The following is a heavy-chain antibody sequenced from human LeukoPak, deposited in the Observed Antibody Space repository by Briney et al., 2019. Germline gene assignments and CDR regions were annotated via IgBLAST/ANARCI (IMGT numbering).Heavy chain of an antibody. CDR2: IYYSGST. CDR1: GGSISSYY. Sequence: SETLSLTCTVSGGSISSYYWSWIRQPPGKGLEWIGYIYYSGSTSYNPSLKSRVTISVDTSKNQFSLKLSSVTAADTAVYYCARTYSSGWSVEYFQHWGQGTLVTVSS. CDR3: ARTYSSGWSVEYFQH. V-gene: IGHV4-59*01. J-gene: IGHJ1*01. D-gene: IGHD6-19*01.